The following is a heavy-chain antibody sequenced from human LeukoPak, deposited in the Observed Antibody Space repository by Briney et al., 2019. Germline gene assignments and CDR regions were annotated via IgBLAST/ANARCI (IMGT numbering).Heavy chain of an antibody. D-gene: IGHD2-15*01. CDR1: GFTFSSYA. CDR2: ISGSGGST. Sequence: GGSLRLSCAASGFTFSSYAMSWVRQAPGKGLEWVSAISGSGGSTYYADSVKGRFTISRDNAKNSLYLQMNSLRAEDTALYYCAKSLSRYCSGGSCYLGFDYWGQGTLVTVSS. J-gene: IGHJ4*02. V-gene: IGHV3-23*01. CDR3: AKSLSRYCSGGSCYLGFDY.